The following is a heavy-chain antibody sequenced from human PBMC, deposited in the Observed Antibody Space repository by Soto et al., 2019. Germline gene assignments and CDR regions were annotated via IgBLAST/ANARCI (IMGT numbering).Heavy chain of an antibody. CDR1: GGSFSGYY. CDR3: ARAHSSSSPDY. D-gene: IGHD6-6*01. V-gene: IGHV4-34*01. J-gene: IGHJ4*02. CDR2: INHSGST. Sequence: SETLSLTCAVYGGSFSGYYWSWIRQTPGKGLEWIGEINHSGSTNYNPSLKSRVTISVDTSKNQFSLKLSSVTAADTAVYYCARAHSSSSPDYWGQGTLVTVSS.